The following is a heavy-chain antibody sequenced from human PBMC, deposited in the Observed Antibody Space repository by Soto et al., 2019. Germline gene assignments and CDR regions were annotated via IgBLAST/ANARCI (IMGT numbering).Heavy chain of an antibody. J-gene: IGHJ4*02. Sequence: SETLSLTCIVSGGSISSYYWSWIRQPPGKGLEWIGYIYYSGSTKYNPSLKSRVTISVDTSKNQFSLKLSSVTAADTAVYYCARQEGCGGSGSYCTDYWGQGTLVTVSS. V-gene: IGHV4-59*08. CDR1: GGSISSYY. CDR3: ARQEGCGGSGSYCTDY. CDR2: IYYSGST. D-gene: IGHD3-10*01.